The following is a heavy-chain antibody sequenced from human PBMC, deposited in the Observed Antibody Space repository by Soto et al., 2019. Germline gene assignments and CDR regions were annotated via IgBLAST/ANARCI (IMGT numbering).Heavy chain of an antibody. CDR1: GGTFSSYT. Sequence: SVKVSCKASGGTFSSYTISWVRQAPGQGLEWMGRIIPILGIANYAQKFQGRVTITADKSTSTAYMELSSLRSEDTAVYYCASRGGPLNYYDSSGQSAWFDPWGQGTLVTVSS. J-gene: IGHJ5*02. D-gene: IGHD3-22*01. CDR3: ASRGGPLNYYDSSGQSAWFDP. CDR2: IIPILGIA. V-gene: IGHV1-69*02.